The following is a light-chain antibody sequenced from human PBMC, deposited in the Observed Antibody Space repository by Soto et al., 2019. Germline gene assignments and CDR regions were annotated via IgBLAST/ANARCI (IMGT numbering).Light chain of an antibody. CDR3: SSYTSSSTLGV. CDR1: SSDVGGYNY. CDR2: EVS. J-gene: IGLJ1*01. V-gene: IGLV2-14*01. Sequence: QSALTQPASVSGSPGQSITISCTGTSSDVGGYNYVSWYQQHPGKAPKLMIYEVSNRPSGVSNRFSGSKSSNTASLTISGLQAEDEADYYCSSYTSSSTLGVFGTGTNLTVL.